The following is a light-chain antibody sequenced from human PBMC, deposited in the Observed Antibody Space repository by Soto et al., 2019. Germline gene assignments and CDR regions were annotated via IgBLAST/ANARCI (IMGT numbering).Light chain of an antibody. CDR1: SSNIWSAYD. CDR2: GHS. J-gene: IGLJ1*01. V-gene: IGLV1-40*01. Sequence: VLTQPPSVSGAPGQRVTISCTGSSSNIWSAYDVHWYQQLSGAAPKLLIYGHSNRPSGVPDRFSGSKSGTSASLPITGLQAEDEADYYCESYDSSLSGSYVFGCGTNVNV. CDR3: ESYDSSLSGSYV.